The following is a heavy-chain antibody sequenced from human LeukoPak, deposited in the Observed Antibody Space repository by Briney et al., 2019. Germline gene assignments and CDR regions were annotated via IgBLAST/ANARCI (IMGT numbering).Heavy chain of an antibody. CDR3: ARGVAVIARVSEWFDP. V-gene: IGHV4-59*12. J-gene: IGHJ5*02. CDR1: NGSIINDF. D-gene: IGHD2-21*01. Sequence: PSETLSLICSVSNGSIINDFWNWIRQPPGKGLEWIGYVHYSGRTNYNPSLKGRVTISVDKSKNQFSLQVNTVSAGDTAVYYCARGVAVIARVSEWFDPWGQGTQVTVSS. CDR2: VHYSGRT.